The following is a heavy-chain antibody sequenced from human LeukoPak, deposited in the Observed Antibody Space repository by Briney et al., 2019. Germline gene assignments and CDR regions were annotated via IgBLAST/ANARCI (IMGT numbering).Heavy chain of an antibody. CDR1: GGSISSYY. Sequence: SETLSLTCTVSGGSISSYYWSWIRQPLGKGLEWIGYIYYSGSTNYNPPLKSRVTISVDTSKNQFSLKLSSVTAADTAVYYCARVTENYDILTGYYSGYYFDYWGQGTLVTVSS. D-gene: IGHD3-9*01. J-gene: IGHJ4*02. CDR3: ARVTENYDILTGYYSGYYFDY. V-gene: IGHV4-59*01. CDR2: IYYSGST.